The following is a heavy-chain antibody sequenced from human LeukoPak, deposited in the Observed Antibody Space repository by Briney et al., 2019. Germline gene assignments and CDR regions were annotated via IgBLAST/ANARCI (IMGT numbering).Heavy chain of an antibody. CDR3: ARDLIAAAGTTCFDH. Sequence: ASVKVSCKTSGYRFTSYYMHWVRQAPGQGLEWMGIINASGGSTTYAQKFQGRVTMTRDTSTSTVYMELSSLRSEDTAVYYCARDLIAAAGTTCFDHWGQGTLVTVSS. CDR2: INASGGST. CDR1: GYRFTSYY. D-gene: IGHD6-13*01. J-gene: IGHJ5*02. V-gene: IGHV1-46*01.